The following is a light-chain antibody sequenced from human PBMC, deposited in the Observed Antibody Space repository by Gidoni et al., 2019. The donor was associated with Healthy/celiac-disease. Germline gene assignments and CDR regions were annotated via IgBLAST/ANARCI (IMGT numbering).Light chain of an antibody. J-gene: IGKJ1*01. CDR3: QHYNNWPPWT. Sequence: EIVMTHSPATLSVSPGERATLSCRASQSVSSNLAWYQQKPGQAPRLLIYGASIRATGIPARFSGSGSGTDFTLTISILQSEDFAVYYCQHYNNWPPWTFGQGTKVEIK. CDR1: QSVSSN. CDR2: GAS. V-gene: IGKV3D-15*03.